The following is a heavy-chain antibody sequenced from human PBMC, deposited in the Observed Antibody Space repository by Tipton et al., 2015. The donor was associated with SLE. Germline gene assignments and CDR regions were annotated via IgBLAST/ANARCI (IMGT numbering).Heavy chain of an antibody. CDR1: GFSISSGYY. CDR3: ARGSVVADDF. Sequence: LRLSCAVSGFSISSGYYWGWIRQPPGKGLEWIGYIHYNRGTNYHPSLKSRVTISVDTSKNQLSLKLTSVTAADTAIYYCARGSVVADDFWGQGTLVTVSS. CDR2: IHYNRGT. J-gene: IGHJ4*02. V-gene: IGHV4-61*01. D-gene: IGHD2-15*01.